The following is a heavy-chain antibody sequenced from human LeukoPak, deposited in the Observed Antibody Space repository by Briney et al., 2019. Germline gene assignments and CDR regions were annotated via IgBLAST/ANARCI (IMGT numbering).Heavy chain of an antibody. CDR3: ASLCNYDILTGFDY. V-gene: IGHV3-11*04. CDR2: ISSSGSTI. J-gene: IGHJ4*02. D-gene: IGHD3-9*01. Sequence: GGSLRLSCAASGFTFSDYYMSWIRQAPGKGLEWVSYISSSGSTIYYADSVKGRFTISRDNAKNSLYLQMNSLRAEDTAVYYCASLCNYDILTGFDYWGQGTLVTVSS. CDR1: GFTFSDYY.